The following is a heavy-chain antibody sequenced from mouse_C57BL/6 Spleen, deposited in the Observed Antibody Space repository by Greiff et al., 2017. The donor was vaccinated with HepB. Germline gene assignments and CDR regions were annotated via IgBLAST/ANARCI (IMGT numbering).Heavy chain of an antibody. CDR3: ARAPTDWYFDV. Sequence: EVQRVESEGGLVQPGSSMKLSCTASGFTFSDYYMAWVRQVPEKGLEWVANINYDGSSTYYLDSLKSRFIISRDNAKNILYLQMSSLKSEDTATYYCARAPTDWYFDVWGTGTTVTVSS. CDR1: GFTFSDYY. D-gene: IGHD1-1*01. J-gene: IGHJ1*03. CDR2: INYDGSST. V-gene: IGHV5-16*01.